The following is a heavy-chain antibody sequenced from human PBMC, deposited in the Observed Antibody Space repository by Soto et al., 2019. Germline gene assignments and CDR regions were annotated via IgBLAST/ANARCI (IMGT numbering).Heavy chain of an antibody. Sequence: ASVKVSCKASGYTFTGYYMHWVRQAPGQGLEWMGWISPNSGDTNYAQKLQGRVTMTTDTSTSTAYMELRSLRSDDTAVYYCARDRVYSSSWYEDYWGQGTLVTVSS. V-gene: IGHV1-2*02. J-gene: IGHJ4*02. CDR2: ISPNSGDT. CDR1: GYTFTGYY. CDR3: ARDRVYSSSWYEDY. D-gene: IGHD6-13*01.